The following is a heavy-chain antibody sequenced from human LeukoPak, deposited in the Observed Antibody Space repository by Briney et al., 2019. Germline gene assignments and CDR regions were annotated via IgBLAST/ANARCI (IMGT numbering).Heavy chain of an antibody. CDR3: ARRGEVQLEHNWFDP. CDR1: GGSISSSSYY. V-gene: IGHV4-39*01. CDR2: IYYSGST. Sequence: SETLSLTSTVSGGSISSSSYYWGWIRQPPGKGLEWIGSIYYSGSTYYNPSLKSRVTISVDTSKNQFSLKLSSVTAADTAVYYCARRGEVQLEHNWFDPWGQGTLVTVS. D-gene: IGHD1-1*01. J-gene: IGHJ5*02.